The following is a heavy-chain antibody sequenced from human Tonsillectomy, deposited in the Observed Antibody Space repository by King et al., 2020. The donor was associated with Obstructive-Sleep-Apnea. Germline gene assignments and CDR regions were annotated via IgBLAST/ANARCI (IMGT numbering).Heavy chain of an antibody. CDR3: AKVAPFWSGQPTLYYYFDS. J-gene: IGHJ4*02. CDR1: GFTFSTYA. Sequence: VQLVESGGGLVQPGGSLRLSCAASGFTFSTYAMNWVRQAPGKGLEWLSGVSGDGVTTYYADSVKGRFTISRDNSKNTLYVQMNSLRAEDTAVYYCAKVAPFWSGQPTLYYYFDSWGQGTLVTVSS. V-gene: IGHV3-23*04. CDR2: VSGDGVTT. D-gene: IGHD3-3*01.